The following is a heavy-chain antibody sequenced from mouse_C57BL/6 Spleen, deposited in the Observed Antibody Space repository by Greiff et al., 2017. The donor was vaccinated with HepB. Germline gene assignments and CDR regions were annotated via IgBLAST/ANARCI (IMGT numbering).Heavy chain of an antibody. CDR3: ARGDGSSWFAY. D-gene: IGHD2-3*01. CDR2: IYPSDSEP. V-gene: IGHV1-61*01. Sequence: QVQLQQPGAELVRPGSSVKLSCKASGYTFTSYWMDWVTQRPGHGLEWIGNIYPSDSEPHYNQKFKDKATLTVDKSSSTAYMQRSSLTSADSAVYYCARGDGSSWFAYWGQGTLVTVSA. J-gene: IGHJ3*01. CDR1: GYTFTSYW.